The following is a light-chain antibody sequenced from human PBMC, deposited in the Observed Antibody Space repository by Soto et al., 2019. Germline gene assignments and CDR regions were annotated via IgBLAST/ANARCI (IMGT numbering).Light chain of an antibody. CDR1: QSFTSRS. Sequence: EIVLTHSPGTLSLSPCERATLSSRASQSFTSRSLAWYQQKPGQAPRLLIYDASYRATGIPARFSGGGSGTDFTLSISSLEPEDFAVYYCQQRSDWLTFGGGTKVDIK. CDR3: QQRSDWLT. V-gene: IGKV3-11*01. CDR2: DAS. J-gene: IGKJ4*01.